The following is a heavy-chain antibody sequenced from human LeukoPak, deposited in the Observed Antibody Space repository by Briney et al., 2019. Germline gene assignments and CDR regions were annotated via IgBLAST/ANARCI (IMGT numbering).Heavy chain of an antibody. Sequence: QPGGSLRLSCAASGFTFSSYWMHWVRQAPGKGLVWVSRINSDGSSTSYADSVKGRFTISRDNSKNTLYLQMNSLRAEDTAVYYCARGTYSNGWYYLDYWGQGTLVTVSS. J-gene: IGHJ4*02. CDR2: INSDGSST. V-gene: IGHV3-74*01. CDR3: ARGTYSNGWYYLDY. D-gene: IGHD6-19*01. CDR1: GFTFSSYW.